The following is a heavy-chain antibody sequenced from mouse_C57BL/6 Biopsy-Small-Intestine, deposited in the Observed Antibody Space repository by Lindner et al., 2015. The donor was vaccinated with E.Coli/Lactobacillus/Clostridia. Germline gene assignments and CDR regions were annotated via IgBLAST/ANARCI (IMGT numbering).Heavy chain of an antibody. J-gene: IGHJ4*01. CDR2: IYPGSGNT. CDR3: ARGRTVVAHYAMNY. CDR1: GYAFSSSW. V-gene: IGHV1-66*01. Sequence: VQLQESGAELVKPGASVKISCKASGYAFSSSWMNWVKQRPGQGLEWIGWIYPGSGNTKYNEKFKGKATLTADTSSSTAYMELHSLTSEDSAVYYCARGRTVVAHYAMNYWGQGTSVTVSS. D-gene: IGHD1-1*01.